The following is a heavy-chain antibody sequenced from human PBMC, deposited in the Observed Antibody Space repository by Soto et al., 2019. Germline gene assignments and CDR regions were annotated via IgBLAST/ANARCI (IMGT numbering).Heavy chain of an antibody. D-gene: IGHD3-3*01. Sequence: EVQLVESGGGLVQPGGSLRLSCAASGFTFSRYWMHWVRQAPGKGLVWISRIKSDGSSTTYADSVKGRFTISRDNAKKTLDLQVISLRAEDTAVYFCARDGSIFGMGNYYYYIDVWGKGTTVTVSS. CDR1: GFTFSRYW. V-gene: IGHV3-74*01. J-gene: IGHJ6*03. CDR2: IKSDGSST. CDR3: ARDGSIFGMGNYYYYIDV.